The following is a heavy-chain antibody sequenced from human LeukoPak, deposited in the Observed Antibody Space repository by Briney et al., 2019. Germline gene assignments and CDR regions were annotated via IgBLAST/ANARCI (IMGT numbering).Heavy chain of an antibody. D-gene: IGHD5-12*01. J-gene: IGHJ4*02. V-gene: IGHV3-11*06. CDR1: GFTFSGYY. CDR3: TRERYRATYDY. CDR2: ISSSSSYT. Sequence: GGSLRLSCAASGFTFSGYYMSWIRQAPGKGLEWVSYISSSSSYTNYADSVKGRFAISRDNAKNSLYLQMNSLRAEDTAVYYCTRERYRATYDYWGQGTLVTVSS.